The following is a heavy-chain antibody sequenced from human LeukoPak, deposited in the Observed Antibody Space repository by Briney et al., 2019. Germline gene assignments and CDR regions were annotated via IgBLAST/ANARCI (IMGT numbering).Heavy chain of an antibody. Sequence: ASVKVSCKASGYSFTSYNMHWVRQAPGQGLEWTGIINPNTGTTNYAQKFQGRVTMTRDMSTSTVYMELSSLRSEDTAVYYCARDAPSAEYYYYYMDVWGKGTTVTVSS. CDR1: GYSFTSYN. V-gene: IGHV1-46*01. D-gene: IGHD3-10*01. CDR3: ARDAPSAEYYYYYMDV. CDR2: INPNTGTT. J-gene: IGHJ6*03.